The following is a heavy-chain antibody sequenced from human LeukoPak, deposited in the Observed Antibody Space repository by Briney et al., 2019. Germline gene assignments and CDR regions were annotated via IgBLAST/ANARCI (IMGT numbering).Heavy chain of an antibody. J-gene: IGHJ3*02. CDR3: ARLLNNDNAGDPDTFDM. CDR1: SGSISSHY. V-gene: IGHV4-59*11. CDR2: IYYTGTT. Sequence: PSETLSLTCTVSSGSISSHYWSWIRQSPERGLEWIGFIYYTGTTRYNPSLRGRVTMSVDSSRNHFSLKLTSVTAADTALYYCARLLNNDNAGDPDTFDMWGQGTMVTVSS. D-gene: IGHD2-21*02.